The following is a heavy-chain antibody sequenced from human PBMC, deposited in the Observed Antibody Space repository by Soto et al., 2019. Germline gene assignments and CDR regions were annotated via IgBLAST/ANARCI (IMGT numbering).Heavy chain of an antibody. Sequence: GGSLRLSXAASGFTFSSYSMNWVRQAPGKGLEWVSYISSSSSTIYYADSVKGRFTISRDNAKNSLYLQMNSLRDEDTAVYYCARDSDYDILSGYYTPNFDYWGQGTLVTVSS. CDR1: GFTFSSYS. D-gene: IGHD3-9*01. CDR2: ISSSSSTI. V-gene: IGHV3-48*02. J-gene: IGHJ4*02. CDR3: ARDSDYDILSGYYTPNFDY.